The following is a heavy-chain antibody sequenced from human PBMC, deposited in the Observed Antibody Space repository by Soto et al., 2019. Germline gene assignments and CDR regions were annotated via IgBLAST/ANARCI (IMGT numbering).Heavy chain of an antibody. V-gene: IGHV3-30*18. CDR2: ISYDGSNK. CDR1: GFTFSSYG. CDR3: AKGPAGYSSYFDY. J-gene: IGHJ4*02. D-gene: IGHD6-13*01. Sequence: QVQLVESGGGVVQPGRSLRLSCAASGFTFSSYGMHWVRQAPGKGLEWVAVISYDGSNKYYADSVKGRFTISRDNSKNTLYLQMNSLRAEDTAVYYCAKGPAGYSSYFDYWGQGTLVTVSS.